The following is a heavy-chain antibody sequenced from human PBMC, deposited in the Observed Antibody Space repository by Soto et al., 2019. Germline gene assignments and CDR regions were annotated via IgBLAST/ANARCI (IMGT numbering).Heavy chain of an antibody. J-gene: IGHJ6*02. D-gene: IGHD3-10*01. V-gene: IGHV5-51*01. CDR1: GYSVTSYW. CDR2: IYPGDSDT. CDR3: AGGGVRGVITRTRDYYGMDV. Sequence: PGESLKISCKGSGYSVTSYWSGWVRQMPGKGLECMGIIYPGDSDTRYSPSFQGQVTISADKSISTAYLQWSSLKASDTAMYYCAGGGVRGVITRTRDYYGMDVWGQGTTVTVSS.